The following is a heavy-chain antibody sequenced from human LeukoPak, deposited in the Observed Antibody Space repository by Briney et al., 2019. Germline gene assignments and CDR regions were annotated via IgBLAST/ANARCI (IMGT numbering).Heavy chain of an antibody. V-gene: IGHV1-24*01. CDR2: FDPEDGET. CDR3: APAYCGGDCYSYWFDP. Sequence: ASVKVSCKVSGYTLTELSMHWVRQAPGKGLEWMGGFDPEDGETIYAQNFQGRVTMTEDTSTDTAYMELSSLRSEDTAVYYCAPAYCGGDCYSYWFDPWGQGTLVTVSS. CDR1: GYTLTELS. J-gene: IGHJ5*02. D-gene: IGHD2-21*01.